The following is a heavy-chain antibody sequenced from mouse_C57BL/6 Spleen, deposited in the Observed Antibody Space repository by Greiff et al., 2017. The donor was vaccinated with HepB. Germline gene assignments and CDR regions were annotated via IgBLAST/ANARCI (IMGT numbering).Heavy chain of an antibody. D-gene: IGHD2-4*01. Sequence: EVMLVESGGGLVQPGGSLKLSCAASGFTFSDYYMYWVRQTPEKRLEWVAYISNGGGSTYYPDNVKGRFTISRDNAKNTLYLQMSRLKSEDTAMYYCARVYDYDRYFDVWGTGTTVTVSS. CDR1: GFTFSDYY. CDR2: ISNGGGST. V-gene: IGHV5-12*01. CDR3: ARVYDYDRYFDV. J-gene: IGHJ1*03.